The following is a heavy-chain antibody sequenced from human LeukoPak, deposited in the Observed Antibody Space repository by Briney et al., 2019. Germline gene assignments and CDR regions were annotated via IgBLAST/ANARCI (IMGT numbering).Heavy chain of an antibody. CDR3: ARASSLRSLVVPAARSRNYYYYYYMDV. CDR2: IKQDGSEK. Sequence: GGSLRLSCAASGFTFSSYWMSWVRQAPGKGLEWVANIKQDGSEKYYVDSVKGRFTIARDNAKNSLYLQMNSLRAEDTAVYYCARASSLRSLVVPAARSRNYYYYYYMDVWGKGATVIVSS. V-gene: IGHV3-7*01. D-gene: IGHD2-2*01. J-gene: IGHJ6*03. CDR1: GFTFSSYW.